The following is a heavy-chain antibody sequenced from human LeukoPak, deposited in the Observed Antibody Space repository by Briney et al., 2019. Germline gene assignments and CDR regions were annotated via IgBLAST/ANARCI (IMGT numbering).Heavy chain of an antibody. J-gene: IGHJ1*01. D-gene: IGHD4-23*01. CDR2: IYYSGST. V-gene: IGHV4-59*01. CDR1: GGSISSYY. CDR3: ARVSGGNIHPAEYFQH. Sequence: SETLSLTCTVSGGSISSYYWSWLRQPPGKGLEWIGYIYYSGSTNYNPSLKSRVTISVDTSKYQFSLKLSSVTAADTAVYYCARVSGGNIHPAEYFQHWGQGTLVTVSS.